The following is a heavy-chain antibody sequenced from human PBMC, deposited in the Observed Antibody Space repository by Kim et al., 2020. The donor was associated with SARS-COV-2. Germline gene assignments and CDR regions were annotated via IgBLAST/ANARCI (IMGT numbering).Heavy chain of an antibody. CDR3: ARERWLHNYDAVDI. CDR2: ISYDGSNK. CDR1: GFTFSSYA. J-gene: IGHJ3*02. Sequence: GGSLRLSCAASGFTFSSYAMHWVRQAPGKGLEWVAVISYDGSNKYYADSVKGRFTISRDNSKNTLYLQMNSLRAEDTAVYYCARERWLHNYDAVDIWGQGTMVTVSS. D-gene: IGHD5-12*01. V-gene: IGHV3-30*04.